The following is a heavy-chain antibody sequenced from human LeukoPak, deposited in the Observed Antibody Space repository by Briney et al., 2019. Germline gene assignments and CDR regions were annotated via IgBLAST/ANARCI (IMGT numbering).Heavy chain of an antibody. Sequence: PSETLSLTCAVSGGSISSSNWWSWVRQPPGEGLEWIGTIYYTGYTYYNPSLKSRVTVSVDASKSQFSLKLNSVTAADTAVYYCARIPVVEVREFDFDYWGQGTLVTVSS. CDR3: ARIPVVEVREFDFDY. J-gene: IGHJ4*02. CDR2: IYYTGYT. CDR1: GGSISSSNW. V-gene: IGHV4-4*02. D-gene: IGHD2-15*01.